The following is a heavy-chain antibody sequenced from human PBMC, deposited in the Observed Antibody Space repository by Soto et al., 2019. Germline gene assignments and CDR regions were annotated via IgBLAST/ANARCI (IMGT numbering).Heavy chain of an antibody. J-gene: IGHJ4*02. CDR2: IIPIFGTA. CDR3: ASTTPRSCSSTSCWLFDY. V-gene: IGHV1-69*13. D-gene: IGHD2-2*01. CDR1: GGTFSSYA. Sequence: SVKVSCKASGGTFSSYAISWVRQAPGQGLEWMGGIIPIFGTANYAQKFQGRVTITADESTSTAYMELSSLRSEDTAVYYCASTTPRSCSSTSCWLFDYWGQGPLVTVSS.